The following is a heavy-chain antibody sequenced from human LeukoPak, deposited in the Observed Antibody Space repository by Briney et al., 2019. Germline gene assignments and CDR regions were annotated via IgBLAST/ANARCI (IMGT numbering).Heavy chain of an antibody. CDR1: GFSFSSYW. CDR2: INTDGSKT. J-gene: IGHJ4*02. V-gene: IGHV3-74*01. Sequence: GGSLRLSCAASGFSFSSYWMHWVRQAPGKGLVWVSRINTDGSKTNYADSVTGRFTISRDNAKDTLYLQMNSLRAEDTAVYYCARVYSGSYNYWGQGTLVTVSS. CDR3: ARVYSGSYNY. D-gene: IGHD1-26*01.